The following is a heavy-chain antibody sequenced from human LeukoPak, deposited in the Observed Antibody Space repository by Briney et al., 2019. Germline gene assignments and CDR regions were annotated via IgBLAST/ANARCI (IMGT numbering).Heavy chain of an antibody. CDR3: ARLAADWFDP. Sequence: PSETLSLTCTVSGGSISSYYWSWIRQPPGKGLEWIGYIYYSGSTNYNPSLESRVTISVDTSKNQFSLKLSSVTAADTAVYYCARLAADWFDPWGQGTLVTVSS. J-gene: IGHJ5*02. CDR2: IYYSGST. D-gene: IGHD2-15*01. CDR1: GGSISSYY. V-gene: IGHV4-59*01.